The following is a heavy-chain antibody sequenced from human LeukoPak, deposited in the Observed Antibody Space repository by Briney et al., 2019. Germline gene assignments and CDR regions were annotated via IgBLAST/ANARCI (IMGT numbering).Heavy chain of an antibody. J-gene: IGHJ4*02. Sequence: GASVKVSCKASGYTFTSYYMHWVRQAPGQGLEWMGIINPSGGSTSYAQKFQGRVTMTRDTSTSTVYMELSSLRSEDTAVYYCARYSGSYRYLESFDYWGQGTLVTVSS. V-gene: IGHV1-46*01. CDR3: ARYSGSYRYLESFDY. CDR2: INPSGGST. D-gene: IGHD1-26*01. CDR1: GYTFTSYY.